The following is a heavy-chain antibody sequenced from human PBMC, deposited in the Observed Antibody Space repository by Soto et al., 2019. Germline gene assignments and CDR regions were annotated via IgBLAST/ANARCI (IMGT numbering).Heavy chain of an antibody. CDR1: GGSISSSSYY. CDR3: ARQIFRISYGFDY. Sequence: SETLSLTCTVSGGSISSSSYYWGWIRQPPGKGLEWIGSIYYSGSTYYNPSLKSRVTISVDTSKNQFSLKLSSVTAADTAVYYCARQIFRISYGFDYWGQGTLVTVSS. J-gene: IGHJ4*02. V-gene: IGHV4-39*01. CDR2: IYYSGST. D-gene: IGHD5-18*01.